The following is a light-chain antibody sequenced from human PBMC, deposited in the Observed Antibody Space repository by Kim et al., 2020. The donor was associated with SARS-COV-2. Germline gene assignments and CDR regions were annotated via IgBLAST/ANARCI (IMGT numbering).Light chain of an antibody. Sequence: VAWGQTVRITCQGDSFRSYDATWYQQKPGHAPILVIYGKNNRPSGIPDGFSGSSSGNTASLTITGTQAGDEADYYCNSRDSNDNVVFGGGTKLTVL. CDR3: NSRDSNDNVV. J-gene: IGLJ2*01. CDR2: GKN. CDR1: SFRSYD. V-gene: IGLV3-19*01.